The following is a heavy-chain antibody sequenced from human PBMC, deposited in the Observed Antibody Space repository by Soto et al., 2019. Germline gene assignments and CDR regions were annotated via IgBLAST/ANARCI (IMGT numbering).Heavy chain of an antibody. J-gene: IGHJ4*02. V-gene: IGHV3-30*03. CDR2: ISYDGTTE. D-gene: IGHD2-15*01. CDR3: ASDLGYCRGGRCFSIDY. CDR1: GFTFSSCG. Sequence: QVQLVESGGGVVQPGRSLRLSCAASGFTFSSCGMHWVRQAPDKGLEWVTVISYDGTTEYYADSVKGRFTISRDNSKNTLYLQMNSLTAEDTAVYYCASDLGYCRGGRCFSIDYGGQGTLVTVSS.